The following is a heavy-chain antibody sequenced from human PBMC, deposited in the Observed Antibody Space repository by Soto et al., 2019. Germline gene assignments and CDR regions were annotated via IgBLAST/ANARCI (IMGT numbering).Heavy chain of an antibody. CDR2: MNPNSGNT. Sequence: QVQLVQSGAEVKKPGASVKVSCKASGYTFTSYDINWVRQATGKGLEWMGWMNPNSGNTGYAQKFQGRVTMTRNTXXXXXXXXXXXXXXEXXXXXXCARERTGTTSMDVWGQGTTVTVSS. CDR3: ARERTGTTSMDV. V-gene: IGHV1-8*01. CDR1: GYTFTSYD. D-gene: IGHD1-1*01. J-gene: IGHJ6*02.